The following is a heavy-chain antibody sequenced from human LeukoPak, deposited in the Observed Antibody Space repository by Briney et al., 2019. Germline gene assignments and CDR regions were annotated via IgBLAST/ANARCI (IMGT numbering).Heavy chain of an antibody. D-gene: IGHD6-19*01. CDR2: INHSGST. V-gene: IGHV4-34*01. Sequence: SETLSLTCAVYGGSFSGYHWSWIRQPPGKGLEWIGEINHSGSTNYNPSLKGRVNISVDTSKNQFSLKLSSVTAADTAVYYCARAYHSSGWYNYLAYWGQGTLVTVSS. J-gene: IGHJ4*02. CDR3: ARAYHSSGWYNYLAY. CDR1: GGSFSGYH.